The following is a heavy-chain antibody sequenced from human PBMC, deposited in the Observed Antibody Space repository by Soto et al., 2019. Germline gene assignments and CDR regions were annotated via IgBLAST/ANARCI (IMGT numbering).Heavy chain of an antibody. V-gene: IGHV3-23*01. CDR2: ISGSGGST. Sequence: GGSLRLSCAASGFTFSSYAMSWVRQAPGKGLEWVSAISGSGGSTYYADSVKGRFTISRDNSKNTLYLQRNSLRAEDTAVYYCAEEGWLLRRPLNWCGPCGKRTLVSACS. CDR3: AEEGWLLRRPLNWCGP. J-gene: IGHJ5*02. D-gene: IGHD3-22*01. CDR1: GFTFSSYA.